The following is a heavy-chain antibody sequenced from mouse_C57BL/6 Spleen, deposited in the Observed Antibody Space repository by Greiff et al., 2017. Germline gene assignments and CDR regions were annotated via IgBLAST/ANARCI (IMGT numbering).Heavy chain of an antibody. CDR3: ARDYDSSYVGAMDY. D-gene: IGHD1-1*01. V-gene: IGHV1-52*01. Sequence: QVQLQQPGAELVRPGSSVQLSCKASGYTFTSYWMHWVKQRPIQGLEWIGNIDPSDSETHYNQKFKDKATLTVDKSSSTAYMQLSSLTSEDSAVYYCARDYDSSYVGAMDYWGQGTSVTVSS. CDR2: IDPSDSET. J-gene: IGHJ4*01. CDR1: GYTFTSYW.